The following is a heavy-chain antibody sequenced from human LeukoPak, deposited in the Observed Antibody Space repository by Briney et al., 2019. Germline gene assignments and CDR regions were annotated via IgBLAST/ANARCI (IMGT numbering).Heavy chain of an antibody. J-gene: IGHJ2*01. D-gene: IGHD3-22*01. Sequence: GKSLRLSCAASGFTVSSNYMSWVRQAPGKGLEWVSVIYSGGSTYYADSVKGRFTISRHNSKNTLYLQMNSLRAEDTAVYYCARELSDYYDSSGYYSNHWYFDLWGRGTLVTVSS. CDR2: IYSGGST. CDR1: GFTVSSNY. V-gene: IGHV3-53*04. CDR3: ARELSDYYDSSGYYSNHWYFDL.